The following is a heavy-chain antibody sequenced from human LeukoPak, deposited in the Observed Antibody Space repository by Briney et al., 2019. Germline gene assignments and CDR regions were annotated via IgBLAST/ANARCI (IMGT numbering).Heavy chain of an antibody. CDR2: IYDSGST. D-gene: IGHD5-12*01. Sequence: SETLSLTCIVSGASISSYYWSWIRQPPGKGLEWIGHIYDSGSTKYNPSLKSRVTISVDTSKNQFSLTLSSVTAADTAVYYCAAHTAGRGSGYWGQGILVAVSS. J-gene: IGHJ4*02. V-gene: IGHV4-59*08. CDR1: GASISSYY. CDR3: AAHTAGRGSGY.